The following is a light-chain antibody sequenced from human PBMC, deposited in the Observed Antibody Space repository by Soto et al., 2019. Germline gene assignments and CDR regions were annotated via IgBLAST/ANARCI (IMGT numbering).Light chain of an antibody. V-gene: IGKV3-15*01. J-gene: IGKJ1*01. CDR2: GAS. CDR1: QSVSSN. Sequence: EIVMTQSPATLSVSPGERATISCRASQSVSSNLAWYQQKPGQAPRLIIYGASTSATGIPARFSGSGSGTEFTLTISSLQSEDFAVYYCQQYNNWPSLTFGQGTKVDIK. CDR3: QQYNNWPSLT.